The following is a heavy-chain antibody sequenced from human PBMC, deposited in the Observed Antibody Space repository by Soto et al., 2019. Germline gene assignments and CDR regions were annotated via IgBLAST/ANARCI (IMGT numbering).Heavy chain of an antibody. V-gene: IGHV3-48*02. CDR3: ASDESLGQQLVYHFDN. J-gene: IGHJ4*02. CDR1: GFSFGRYA. D-gene: IGHD6-13*01. Sequence: EVQLVESGGGLVQPGGSLRLSCAATGFSFGRYAMNWVRQPPGKGLEWVAYISASSTNIDYADSVKGRFTGSRENAQNSLALQMNSLRDEDTAVDFCASDESLGQQLVYHFDNWGQGTLVTVFS. CDR2: ISASSTNI.